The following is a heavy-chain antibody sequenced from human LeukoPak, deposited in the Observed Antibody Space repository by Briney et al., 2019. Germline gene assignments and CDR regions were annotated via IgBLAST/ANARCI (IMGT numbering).Heavy chain of an antibody. CDR1: GGSISSSSYY. CDR2: INHSGST. J-gene: IGHJ4*02. V-gene: IGHV4-39*07. Sequence: PSETLSLTGTGSGGSISSSSYYWSWIRQPPGKGLEWIGEINHSGSTNYNPSLKSRVTISVDTSKNQFSLKLSSVTAADTAVYYCARGPFYDFWSGYPRGYYFDYWGQGTLVTVSS. CDR3: ARGPFYDFWSGYPRGYYFDY. D-gene: IGHD3-3*01.